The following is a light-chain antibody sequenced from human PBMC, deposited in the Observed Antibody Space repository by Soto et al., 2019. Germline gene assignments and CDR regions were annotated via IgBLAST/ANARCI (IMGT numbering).Light chain of an antibody. CDR1: QSVRSSY. V-gene: IGKV3-20*01. Sequence: EIVLTQSPRTLSLSQGERANLSCRASQSVRSSYLAWYQQKPGQARRLLIYGTSSRATGIPDRFSGSGSATDFTITSSSVAREDCAVYYCQQYGSSPMCSFGQGTKLEMK. CDR3: QQYGSSPMCS. CDR2: GTS. J-gene: IGKJ2*04.